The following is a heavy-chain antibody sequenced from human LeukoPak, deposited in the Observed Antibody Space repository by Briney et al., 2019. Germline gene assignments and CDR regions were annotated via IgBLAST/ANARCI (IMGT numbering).Heavy chain of an antibody. CDR2: TYYRSKWYN. CDR3: ARSGIAVAGTGFDY. Sequence: SQTLSLTCAISGDSVSSNSAAWHWIRQSPSRGLEWLGRTYYRSKWYNDYAVSVNSRITINPDTSKNQFSLQLNSVTPEDTAVYYCARSGIAVAGTGFDYWGQGTLVTVSS. V-gene: IGHV6-1*01. D-gene: IGHD6-19*01. CDR1: GDSVSSNSAA. J-gene: IGHJ4*02.